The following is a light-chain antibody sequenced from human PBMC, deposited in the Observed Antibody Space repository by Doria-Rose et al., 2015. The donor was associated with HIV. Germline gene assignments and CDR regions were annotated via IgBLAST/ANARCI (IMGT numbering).Light chain of an antibody. Sequence: EIVLTQSPGTLPLSPGERATLSCRASQSSSSTYLAWYQQKPGQAPSLLIYDGSTRATGIPDRFSASGSGTDFTLTINRLEPEDFALYYCHQYGTSWTFGQGTKVEI. CDR3: HQYGTSWT. CDR2: DGS. J-gene: IGKJ1*01. V-gene: IGKV3-20*01. CDR1: QSSSSTY.